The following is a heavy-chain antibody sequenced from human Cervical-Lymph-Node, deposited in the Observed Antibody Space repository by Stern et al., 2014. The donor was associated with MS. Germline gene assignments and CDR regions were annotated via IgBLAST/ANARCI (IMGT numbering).Heavy chain of an antibody. V-gene: IGHV3-21*02. J-gene: IGHJ4*02. CDR1: GFTFRSYS. Sequence: EVQLVESGGGLVKPGGSLRLSCAASGFTFRSYSMNWVRQAPGKGLEWVASISSGDNYIYYADSLKGRFTISRDNAKNSLYLQMNSLRAEDTAVYYCARGRGGNYRYYFDYWGQGTLVTVSS. D-gene: IGHD4-23*01. CDR2: ISSGDNYI. CDR3: ARGRGGNYRYYFDY.